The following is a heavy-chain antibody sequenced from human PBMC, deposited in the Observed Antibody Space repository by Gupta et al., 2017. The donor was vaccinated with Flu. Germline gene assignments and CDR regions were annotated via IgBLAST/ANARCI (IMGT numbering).Heavy chain of an antibody. J-gene: IGHJ4*02. CDR3: ARPAYCSSTSCRSAIKSLGGYFDY. V-gene: IGHV4-34*01. D-gene: IGHD2-2*01. CDR2: INHSGST. CDR1: GGSFSGYY. Sequence: QVQLQQWGAGLLKPSETLSLTCAVYGGSFSGYYWSWIRQPPGKGLDWIGEINHSGSTNYNPSPKSRVTISVDTSKNQFSLKLSSVTAADTAVYYCARPAYCSSTSCRSAIKSLGGYFDYWGQGTLVTVSS.